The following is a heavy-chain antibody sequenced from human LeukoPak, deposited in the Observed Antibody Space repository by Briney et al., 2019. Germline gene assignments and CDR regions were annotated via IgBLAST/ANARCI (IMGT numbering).Heavy chain of an antibody. CDR3: ARDGCSGEGGCAFDI. D-gene: IGHD2-15*01. CDR1: GFTFSSYA. CDR2: ISYDGSNK. V-gene: IGHV3-30-3*01. J-gene: IGHJ3*02. Sequence: GRSLRLSCAASGFTFSSYAMHWVRQAPGKGLEWVAVISYDGSNKYYADSVKGRFTISRDNSKNTVYVQMNSLRAEDTAVYYCARDGCSGEGGCAFDIWGQGTMVTVSS.